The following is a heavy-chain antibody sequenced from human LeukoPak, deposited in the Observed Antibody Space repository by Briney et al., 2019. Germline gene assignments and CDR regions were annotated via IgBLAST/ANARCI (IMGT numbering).Heavy chain of an antibody. D-gene: IGHD3-9*01. V-gene: IGHV3-53*05. CDR2: IYSGGST. J-gene: IGHJ3*02. CDR3: AKGPRYDILTAKDAFDI. Sequence: PGGSLRLSCAASGFTFSTYGMSWVRQAPGKGLEWVSVIYSGGSTYYADSVKGRFTISRDNSKNTLYLQMNSLRAEDTALYYCAKGPRYDILTAKDAFDIWGQGTMVTVSS. CDR1: GFTFSTYG.